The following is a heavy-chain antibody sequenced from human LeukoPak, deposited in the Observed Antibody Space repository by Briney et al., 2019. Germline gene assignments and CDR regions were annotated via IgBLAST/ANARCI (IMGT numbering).Heavy chain of an antibody. CDR1: GGSISSSSYY. CDR2: IYYSGST. CDR3: ARLRCSNTSCLYYFDY. V-gene: IGHV4-39*01. D-gene: IGHD2-2*01. J-gene: IGHJ4*02. Sequence: PSETLSLTCTVSGGSISSSSYYWGWIRQPPGKGLEWIGSIYYSGSTYYNPSLKSRVTVSVDTSKNQFSLKLSSVTAADTAVYYCARLRCSNTSCLYYFDYWGQGTLVTVSS.